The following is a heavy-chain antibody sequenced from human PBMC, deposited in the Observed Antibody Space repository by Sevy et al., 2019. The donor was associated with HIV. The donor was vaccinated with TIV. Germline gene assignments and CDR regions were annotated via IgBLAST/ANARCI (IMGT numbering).Heavy chain of an antibody. CDR3: ARETGTTWEYFDY. V-gene: IGHV1-2*02. Sequence: GESLKISCKASGYTFTGYYIHWFRQAPGQGLEWMGWINPNSGGTNYAQKFQGRVTMTRDTSISTAYMELSRLRSDDTAVYYCARETGTTWEYFDYWGQGTLVTVSS. CDR2: INPNSGGT. CDR1: GYTFTGYY. J-gene: IGHJ4*02. D-gene: IGHD1-7*01.